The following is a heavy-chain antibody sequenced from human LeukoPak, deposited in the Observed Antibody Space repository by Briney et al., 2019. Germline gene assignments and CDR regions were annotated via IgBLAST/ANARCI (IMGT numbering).Heavy chain of an antibody. V-gene: IGHV3-23*01. Sequence: GGSLRLSCAASGFTFSNSGLNWVRQAPGKGLEWVSAITGSGDNTYYADSVKGRFTISRDNSKNTLFLLMNSLRAEDTAVYYCANSPRTDVFPPFDFWGQGTLVTVSS. J-gene: IGHJ4*02. D-gene: IGHD3-10*02. CDR3: ANSPRTDVFPPFDF. CDR1: GFTFSNSG. CDR2: ITGSGDNT.